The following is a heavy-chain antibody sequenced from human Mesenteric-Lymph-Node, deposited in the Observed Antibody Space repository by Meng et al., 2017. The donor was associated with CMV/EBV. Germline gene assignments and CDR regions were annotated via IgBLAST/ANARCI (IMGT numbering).Heavy chain of an antibody. CDR3: ARDSYFDY. J-gene: IGHJ4*02. CDR1: RFTFKRCA. D-gene: IGHD3-16*01. CDR2: ISGSGGAT. V-gene: IGHV3-23*01. Sequence: SLKISCAASRFTFKRCALSWIRQAPGKGLEWVSAISGSGGATYYAESVGGLFTISRDNSKNTLYLEMNSLRADDTALYYCARDSYFDYWGQGTLVTVSS.